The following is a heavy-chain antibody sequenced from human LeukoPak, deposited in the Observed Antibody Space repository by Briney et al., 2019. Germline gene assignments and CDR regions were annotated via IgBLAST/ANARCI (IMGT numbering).Heavy chain of an antibody. CDR2: IWSDGSQK. Sequence: PGRSARLSCAASGFMFSSYGFHWVRQAPGKGLEWVAAIWSDGSQKYYTDSVKGRFTISRDDSKSTLYLHMNSLRAEDTAVYSCARDMSRYVFDIWGQGTMVTVSS. D-gene: IGHD3-10*02. CDR1: GFMFSSYG. V-gene: IGHV3-33*01. J-gene: IGHJ3*02. CDR3: ARDMSRYVFDI.